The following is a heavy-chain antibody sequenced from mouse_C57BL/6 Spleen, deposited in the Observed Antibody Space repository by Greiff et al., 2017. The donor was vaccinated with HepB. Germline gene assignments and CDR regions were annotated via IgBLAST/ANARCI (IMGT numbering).Heavy chain of an antibody. Sequence: QVHVKQSGAELVKPGASVKISCKASGYAFSSYWMNWVKQRPGKGLEWIGQIYPGDGDTNYNGKFKGKATLTADKSSSTAYMQLSSLTSEDSAVYFCATHGIGAGAMDYWGQGTSVTVSS. V-gene: IGHV1-80*01. J-gene: IGHJ4*01. CDR2: IYPGDGDT. CDR1: GYAFSSYW. D-gene: IGHD3-3*01. CDR3: ATHGIGAGAMDY.